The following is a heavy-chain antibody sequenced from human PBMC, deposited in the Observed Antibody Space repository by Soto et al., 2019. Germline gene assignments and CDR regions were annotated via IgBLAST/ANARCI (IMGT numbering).Heavy chain of an antibody. CDR1: GFTFTNAW. Sequence: GGSLRLSCAASGFTFTNAWINWVRQAPGKGLEWVGRIKSKTDGGTTDYAEPVKGRFAISRDDSNNMVYLQMNSLKIENTAVYYCTTDSYSTIIIVRFDYWGHGTLVTVAS. V-gene: IGHV3-15*07. D-gene: IGHD3-22*01. CDR2: IKSKTDGGTT. CDR3: TTDSYSTIIIVRFDY. J-gene: IGHJ4*01.